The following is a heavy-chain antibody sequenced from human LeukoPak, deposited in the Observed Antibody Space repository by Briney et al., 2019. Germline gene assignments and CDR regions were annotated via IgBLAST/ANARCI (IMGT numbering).Heavy chain of an antibody. CDR1: GDSVSSNSAA. D-gene: IGHD4-17*01. V-gene: IGHV6-1*01. Sequence: SQTLSLTCAISGDSVSSNSAAWNWIRQSPSRGLEWLGRTYYRSKWYNDYAVSVKSRITINPDTSKNQFSLKLSSVTAADTAVYYCASYDYGDCTIDYWGQGTLVTVSS. CDR3: ASYDYGDCTIDY. J-gene: IGHJ4*02. CDR2: TYYRSKWYN.